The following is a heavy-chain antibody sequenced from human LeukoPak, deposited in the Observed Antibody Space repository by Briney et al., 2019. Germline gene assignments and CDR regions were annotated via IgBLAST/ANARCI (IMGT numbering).Heavy chain of an antibody. V-gene: IGHV3-23*01. J-gene: IGHJ3*02. CDR2: ISGSGGST. CDR3: ATHLSGWKERDAFDI. Sequence: QPGGSLRLSCAASGFTFSSYAMSWVRQAPGKGLEWVSVISGSGGSTYYADSVKGRFTISRDNSKNTLYLQMNSLRAEDTAVYYCATHLSGWKERDAFDIWGQGTMVTVSS. CDR1: GFTFSSYA. D-gene: IGHD1-26*01.